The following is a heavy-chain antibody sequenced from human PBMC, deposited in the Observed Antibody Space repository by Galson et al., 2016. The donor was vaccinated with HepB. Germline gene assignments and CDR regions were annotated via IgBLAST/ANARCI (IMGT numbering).Heavy chain of an antibody. CDR2: IKSTTYGGAS. D-gene: IGHD2-15*01. Sequence: SLRLSCATSGFTFGHYALSWFRQAPGKGLEWIGFIKSTTYGGASEYAASAKGRFSISKDDSKSTAYLQMNSLQIEDPAVYYCARGGYCSRGPCYPRIEYFDHWGQGILVTVSS. CDR3: ARGGYCSRGPCYPRIEYFDH. V-gene: IGHV3-49*03. CDR1: GFTFGHYA. J-gene: IGHJ4*02.